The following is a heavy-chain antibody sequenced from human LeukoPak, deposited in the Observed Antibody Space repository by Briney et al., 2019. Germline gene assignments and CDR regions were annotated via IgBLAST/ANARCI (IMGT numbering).Heavy chain of an antibody. CDR1: GGTFSSYA. CDR3: ARSYAGGAPYNWFDP. V-gene: IGHV1-69*13. Sequence: ASVKVSCKASGGTFSSYAISWVRQAPGQGLEWMGGIIPIFGTANYAQKFQGRVTITADESTSTAYMELSSLRSEDTAVYYRARSYAGGAPYNWFDPWGQGTLVTVSS. D-gene: IGHD4-23*01. J-gene: IGHJ5*02. CDR2: IIPIFGTA.